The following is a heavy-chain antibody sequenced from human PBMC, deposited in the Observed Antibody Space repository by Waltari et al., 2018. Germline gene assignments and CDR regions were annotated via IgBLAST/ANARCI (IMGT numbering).Heavy chain of an antibody. Sequence: EVQLLESGGGLVQPGGSLRLSCAASGFTFSCYAMSWVRQAPGKGLEWVSVIYSGGSTYYADSRKGRLTISRENSKNTLHRQMNSGGAEDTSVDTCATGLGFGGVIVPEFDYWGQGTLVTVSS. D-gene: IGHD3-16*02. J-gene: IGHJ4*02. CDR2: IYSGGST. V-gene: IGHV3-23*03. CDR3: ATGLGFGGVIVPEFDY. CDR1: GFTFSCYA.